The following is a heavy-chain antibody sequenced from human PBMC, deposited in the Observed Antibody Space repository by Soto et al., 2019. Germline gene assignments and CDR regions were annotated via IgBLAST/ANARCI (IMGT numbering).Heavy chain of an antibody. J-gene: IGHJ5*02. CDR2: MSHSGGT. Sequence: PSETLSLTCAVFGGSVNSGNYYWSWIRQPPGKGLEWIGEMSHSGGTHFNPSLKSRVTISVDTSKNQFSLKMSSVTAADAAVYYCARVTVHWFDPWGQGTLVTVSS. D-gene: IGHD3-10*01. CDR1: GGSVNSGNYY. V-gene: IGHV4-61*01. CDR3: ARVTVHWFDP.